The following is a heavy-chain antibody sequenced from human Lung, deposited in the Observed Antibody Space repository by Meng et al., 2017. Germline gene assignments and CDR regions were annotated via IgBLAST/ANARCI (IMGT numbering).Heavy chain of an antibody. V-gene: IGHV3-21*01. CDR1: GFTFSNYS. CDR3: ARFETVGVATGDF. J-gene: IGHJ4*02. CDR2: ISSDSRYI. D-gene: IGHD2-15*01. Sequence: EVQLVEAGGGRVTPGGSLRLSCAASGFTFSNYSMNWVRQAPGKGLEWVSSISSDSRYIFYADSVKGRFTISRDNAKNSLYLQMHSLRPEDTAVFYCARFETVGVATGDFWGQGTLVTVSS.